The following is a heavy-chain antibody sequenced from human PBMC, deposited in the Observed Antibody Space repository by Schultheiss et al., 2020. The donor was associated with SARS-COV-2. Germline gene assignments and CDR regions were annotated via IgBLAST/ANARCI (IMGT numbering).Heavy chain of an antibody. J-gene: IGHJ3*02. CDR3: ARDPLQLPGAFDI. V-gene: IGHV4-4*07. CDR2: IYTSGST. Sequence: GSLRLSCTVSGGSISSYYWSWIRQPAGKGLEWIGRIYTSGSTNYNPSLKSRVTMSVDTSKNQFSLKLSSVTAADTAVYYCARDPLQLPGAFDIWGQGTMVTVSS. CDR1: GGSISSYY. D-gene: IGHD1-14*01.